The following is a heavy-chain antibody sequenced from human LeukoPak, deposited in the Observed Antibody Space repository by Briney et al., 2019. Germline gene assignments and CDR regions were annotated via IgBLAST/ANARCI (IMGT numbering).Heavy chain of an antibody. Sequence: GGSLRLSCVVSGFTFGRVGDFSMHWVRQAPGKGLEWVSSINWSSDKVVYSDSVKGRFTISRDSAKSSLYLQMNSLRLEDGAVYVCSKGRSGVVRVLWDYWGPGTLVTVSS. V-gene: IGHV3-9*01. D-gene: IGHD3-3*01. J-gene: IGHJ4*02. CDR1: GFTFGRVGDFS. CDR2: INWSSDKV. CDR3: SKGRSGVVRVLWDY.